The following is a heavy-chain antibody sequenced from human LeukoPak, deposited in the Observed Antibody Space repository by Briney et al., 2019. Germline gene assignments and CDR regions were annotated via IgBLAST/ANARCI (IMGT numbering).Heavy chain of an antibody. CDR2: ITGSGGST. CDR1: GFTFSSYP. Sequence: PGGSLRLSCAVSGFTFSSYPMTWVRQAPGQRLEWVSTITGSGGSTYYADSVKGRLTISRDNSKNTLYLHLNTLRVEDTAVYYCARAASMWGFFDYWGQGTLVTVSS. J-gene: IGHJ4*02. D-gene: IGHD2/OR15-2a*01. V-gene: IGHV3-23*01. CDR3: ARAASMWGFFDY.